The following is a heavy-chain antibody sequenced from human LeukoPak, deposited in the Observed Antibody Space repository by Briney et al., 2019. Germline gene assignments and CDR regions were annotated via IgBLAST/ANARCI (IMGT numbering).Heavy chain of an antibody. V-gene: IGHV4-34*01. D-gene: IGHD3-10*01. CDR1: GGSFSGYY. CDR2: INESGST. J-gene: IGHJ6*02. CDR3: ARLGALKIRGFMIFFGLAAYYLGMDV. Sequence: PSETLSLTCGVSGGSFSGYYWSWIRQSPGKGLEWIGEINESGSTDYNPSLMSRVTISLDTSKNQFSLKLSSMTAADTATYYCARLGALKIRGFMIFFGLAAYYLGMDVWGQGTTVSVSS.